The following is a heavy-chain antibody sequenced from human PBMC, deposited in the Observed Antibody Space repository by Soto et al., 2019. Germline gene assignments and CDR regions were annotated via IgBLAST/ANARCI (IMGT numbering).Heavy chain of an antibody. D-gene: IGHD3-9*01. CDR2: ISSSSTI. J-gene: IGHJ6*02. CDR3: ARYLAPSYYDILTGYYVGSDTYYYYGMDV. Sequence: PGGSLRLSCAASGFTFSSYSMNWVRQAPGKGLEWVSYISSSSTIYYADSVKGRFTISRDNAKNSLYLQMNSLRDEDTAVYYCARYLAPSYYDILTGYYVGSDTYYYYGMDVWGQGTTVTVSS. V-gene: IGHV3-48*02. CDR1: GFTFSSYS.